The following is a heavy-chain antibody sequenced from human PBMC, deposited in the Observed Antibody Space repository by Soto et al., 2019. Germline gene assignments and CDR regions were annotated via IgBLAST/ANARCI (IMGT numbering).Heavy chain of an antibody. J-gene: IGHJ6*02. V-gene: IGHV3-23*01. CDR3: AKAQEDHYYYYAMDV. Sequence: PGGSLRLSCAASGFTFSSYAMSWVRQAPGKGLEWVSVISGSGAGTYYADSVKGRFTISRDNSKKTLYLLKNSLRAEDTALYYCAKAQEDHYYYYAMDVWGQGTTVTVSS. CDR2: ISGSGAGT. CDR1: GFTFSSYA. D-gene: IGHD2-15*01.